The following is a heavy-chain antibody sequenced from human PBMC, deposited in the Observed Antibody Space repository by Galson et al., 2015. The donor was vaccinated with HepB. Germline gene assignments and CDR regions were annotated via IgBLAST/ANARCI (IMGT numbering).Heavy chain of an antibody. CDR3: AKDDGRWELLNDWFDP. J-gene: IGHJ5*02. Sequence: SLRLSCAASGFTFSSYAMSWVRQAPGKGLEWVSAISGSGGSTYYADSVKGRFTISRDNSKNTLYLQMNSLRAEDTAVYYCAKDDGRWELLNDWFDPWGQGTLVTVSS. V-gene: IGHV3-23*01. CDR2: ISGSGGST. CDR1: GFTFSSYA. D-gene: IGHD1-26*01.